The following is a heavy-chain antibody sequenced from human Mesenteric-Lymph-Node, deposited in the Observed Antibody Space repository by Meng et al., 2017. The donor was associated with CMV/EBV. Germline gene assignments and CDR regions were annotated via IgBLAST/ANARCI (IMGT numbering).Heavy chain of an antibody. CDR2: TANKADGYLT. Sequence: GGSLRLSCTGSAFIFSDYYIDWVRQVPGKVLEWVGRTANKADGYLTEYATSVKGRFTFSRDDSKNSLFLQMNSLKSDDTAVYFCTRGHSGLDIYAFDIWGQGTMVTVSS. D-gene: IGHD1-26*01. J-gene: IGHJ3*02. V-gene: IGHV3-72*01. CDR1: AFIFSDYY. CDR3: TRGHSGLDIYAFDI.